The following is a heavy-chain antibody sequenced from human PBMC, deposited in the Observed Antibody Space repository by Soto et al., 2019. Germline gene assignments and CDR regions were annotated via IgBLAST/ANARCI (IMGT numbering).Heavy chain of an antibody. V-gene: IGHV1-3*01. D-gene: IGHD6-19*01. CDR3: ATWTWLVPFDY. CDR1: GYTFTSYA. Sequence: QVQLVQSGAEVKKPGASVKVSCKASGYTFTSYAMHWVRQAPGQRLEWMGWINAGNGNTKYSQKFQGRVTITRDTSASTAYMELSSLRSEDTAVSYCATWTWLVPFDYWGQGTLGTVSS. CDR2: INAGNGNT. J-gene: IGHJ4*02.